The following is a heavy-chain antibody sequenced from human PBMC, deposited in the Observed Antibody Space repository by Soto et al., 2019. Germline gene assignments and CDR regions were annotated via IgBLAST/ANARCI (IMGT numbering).Heavy chain of an antibody. Sequence: GSLSLSCATSGYAFEDYAMHWVRQVPGKGLEWVSLISWDGESTYYADPVKGRFTVSRDNSEKSLYLQMNSVRVDDTALYYCAKVGQLDITTGHAYFDHWGQGTLVTVSS. V-gene: IGHV3-43D*04. D-gene: IGHD5-12*01. CDR3: AKVGQLDITTGHAYFDH. J-gene: IGHJ4*02. CDR1: GYAFEDYA. CDR2: ISWDGEST.